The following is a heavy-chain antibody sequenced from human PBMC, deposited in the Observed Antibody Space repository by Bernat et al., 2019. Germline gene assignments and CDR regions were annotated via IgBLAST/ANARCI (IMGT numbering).Heavy chain of an antibody. V-gene: IGHV3-7*03. J-gene: IGHJ4*02. D-gene: IGHD2-8*01. CDR3: ARDIYIPNIVLMVSLPDY. Sequence: EVQLVESGGGLVQPGGSLRLSCAASGFTFSNYWMSWVRQAPGKGLEWVANINLDGSEKYYVDSVKGRFTISRDNAKNSLYLQMNSLRVEDTAVYYCARDIYIPNIVLMVSLPDYWGQGTLVTVSS. CDR2: INLDGSEK. CDR1: GFTFSNYW.